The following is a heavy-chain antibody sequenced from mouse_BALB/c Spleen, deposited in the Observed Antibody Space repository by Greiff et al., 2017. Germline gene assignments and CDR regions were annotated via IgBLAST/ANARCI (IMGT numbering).Heavy chain of an antibody. CDR3: ARDNGTTGPFDY. V-gene: IGHV7-3*02. CDR1: GFTFTDYY. J-gene: IGHJ2*01. D-gene: IGHD2-14*01. CDR2: IRNKANGYTT. Sequence: EVQGVESGGGLVQPGGSLRLSCATSGFTFTDYYMSWVRQPPGKALEWLGFIRNKANGYTTEYSASVKGRFTISRDNSQSILYLQMNTLRAEDSATYYCARDNGTTGPFDYWGQGTTLTVSS.